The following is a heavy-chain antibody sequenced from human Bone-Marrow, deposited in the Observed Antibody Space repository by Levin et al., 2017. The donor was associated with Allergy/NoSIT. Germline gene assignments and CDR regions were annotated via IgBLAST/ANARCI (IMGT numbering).Heavy chain of an antibody. V-gene: IGHV3-33*01. CDR1: GFTFSSYG. Sequence: PGGSLRLSCAASGFTFSSYGMHWVRQAPGKGLEWVAVIWYDGSNKYYADSVKGRFTISRDNSKNTLYLQMNSLRAEDTAVYYCARETTRVRGGKSYYYGMDGWGQGTTVTVSS. CDR2: IWYDGSNK. CDR3: ARETTRVRGGKSYYYGMDG. D-gene: IGHD2-15*01. J-gene: IGHJ6*02.